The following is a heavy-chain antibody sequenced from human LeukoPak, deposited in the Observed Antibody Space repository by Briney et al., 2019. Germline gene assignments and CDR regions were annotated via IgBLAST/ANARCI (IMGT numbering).Heavy chain of an antibody. D-gene: IGHD5-18*01. Sequence: SETLSLTCAVYGGSFSGYYWSWIRQPPGKGLEWIGEINHSGSTNYNPSLKSRVTISVDTSKNQFSLKLSSVTAADTAVYYCASDRSNVDTAMVPTDVWGKGTTVTVSS. V-gene: IGHV4-34*01. CDR3: ASDRSNVDTAMVPTDV. CDR2: INHSGST. J-gene: IGHJ6*04. CDR1: GGSFSGYY.